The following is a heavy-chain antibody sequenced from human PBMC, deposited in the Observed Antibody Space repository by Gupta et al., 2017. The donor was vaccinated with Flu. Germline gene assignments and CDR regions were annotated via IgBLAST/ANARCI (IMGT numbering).Heavy chain of an antibody. D-gene: IGHD4-17*01. Sequence: QVQLVEPGGVVVQPGRSLRLSCAASGSTFSSYGMHWVRQDPGTGLEWVAVIWYDGSKKYYADSVKRRFTISRDNSKNTLYLQMNSLRAEDTAVYYCARELGVYGDYVDYYYYGMDVWGQGTTVTVSS. CDR3: ARELGVYGDYVDYYYYGMDV. CDR1: GSTFSSYG. V-gene: IGHV3-33*01. CDR2: IWYDGSKK. J-gene: IGHJ6*02.